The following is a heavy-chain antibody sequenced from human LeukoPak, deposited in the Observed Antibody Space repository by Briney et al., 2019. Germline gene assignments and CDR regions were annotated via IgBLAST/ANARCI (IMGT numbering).Heavy chain of an antibody. CDR1: GGSISSYY. J-gene: IGHJ4*02. D-gene: IGHD3-9*01. CDR2: IYTSGST. Sequence: PSETLSLTCTVSGGSISSYYWSWIRQPAGKGLEWIGRIYTSGSTNYNPSLKSRVTMSVDTSKNQFSLKLSSVTAADTAVYYCAREADDTQAPEYYFDYWGQGTLVTVSS. CDR3: AREADDTQAPEYYFDY. V-gene: IGHV4-4*07.